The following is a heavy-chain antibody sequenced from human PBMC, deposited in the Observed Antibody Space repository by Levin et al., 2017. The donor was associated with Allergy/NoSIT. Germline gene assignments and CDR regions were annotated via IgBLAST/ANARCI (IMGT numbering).Heavy chain of an antibody. CDR1: GFTFDDYA. CDR3: ARDNIGLPDACEI. Sequence: RSGGSLRLSCAASGFTFDDYAMHWVRQAPGKGLEWVSGISWNSGSIGYADSVKGRFTISRDNAKNSLSLQMNSLRTEDTALSYCARDNIGLPDACEIWGQGTMVSVSS. J-gene: IGHJ3*02. CDR2: ISWNSGSI. V-gene: IGHV3-9*01. D-gene: IGHD5-12*01.